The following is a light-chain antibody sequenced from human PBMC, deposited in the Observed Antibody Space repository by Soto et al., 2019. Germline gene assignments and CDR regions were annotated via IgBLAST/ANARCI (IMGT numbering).Light chain of an antibody. CDR1: QTISNTF. CDR3: QQYGVSPT. V-gene: IGKV3-20*01. J-gene: IGKJ4*01. Sequence: EIVLTQSPGTLSLSPGERATLSCRASQTISNTFLAWYQQRPGQAPMLLIYGASGRAAGIPDRFSGSGSGTDFTLSISRLEPEDFVVYYCQQYGVSPTFGGGTKVEIK. CDR2: GAS.